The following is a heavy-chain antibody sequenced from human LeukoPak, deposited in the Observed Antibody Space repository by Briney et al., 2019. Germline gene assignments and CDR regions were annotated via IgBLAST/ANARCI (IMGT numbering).Heavy chain of an antibody. CDR2: ISWNSGSI. CDR1: GFTFDDYA. J-gene: IGHJ4*02. D-gene: IGHD3-22*01. Sequence: GGSLRLSCAASGFTFDDYAMHWVRQAPGKGLEWVSGISWNSGSIGYADSVKGRFTISRDNAKNSLYLQMNSLRAEDTALYYCAKDTGYYYDSSNYWNWGQGTLVTVSS. V-gene: IGHV3-9*01. CDR3: AKDTGYYYDSSNYWN.